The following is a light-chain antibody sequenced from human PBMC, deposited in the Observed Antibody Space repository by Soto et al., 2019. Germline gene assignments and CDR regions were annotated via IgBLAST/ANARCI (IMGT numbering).Light chain of an antibody. V-gene: IGKV1-5*01. CDR2: DVS. J-gene: IGKJ1*01. Sequence: DIQMTQSPSTLSASPGDRVTITCRASQSISTWLAWHQQKPGKAPKLLIFDVSSLGSGVPSRFSGSGFGTELTLTISNLQPDDFATYYCQQYSTFWTFGQGTKVEIK. CDR1: QSISTW. CDR3: QQYSTFWT.